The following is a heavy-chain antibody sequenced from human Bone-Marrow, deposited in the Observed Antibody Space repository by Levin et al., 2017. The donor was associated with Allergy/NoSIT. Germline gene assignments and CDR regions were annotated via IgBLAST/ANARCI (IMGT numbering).Heavy chain of an antibody. Sequence: KSSETLSLTCTVSGASISSGDYYWGWIRQPPGKGLEWLGSIYFSGNTYYNPSLKSRVTMSVDTSKNQFSLNLTSVTAADTAVYYCASHMTRGYYDIRNGRRDTTWFDPWGRGTLVTVSS. J-gene: IGHJ5*02. V-gene: IGHV4-39*01. CDR1: GASISSGDYY. D-gene: IGHD3-9*01. CDR2: IYFSGNT. CDR3: ASHMTRGYYDIRNGRRDTTWFDP.